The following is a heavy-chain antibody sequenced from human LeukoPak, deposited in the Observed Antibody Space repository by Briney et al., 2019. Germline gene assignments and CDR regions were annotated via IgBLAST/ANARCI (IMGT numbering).Heavy chain of an antibody. Sequence: SETLSLTCTVSGYSISSGYYWGWIRQPPGKGLEWIGSIYHSGSTYYNPSLKSRVTISVDTSKNQFSLKLSSVTAADTAVYYCARDLLEIVGATRKWYFDLWGRGTLVTVSS. D-gene: IGHD1-26*01. V-gene: IGHV4-38-2*02. CDR1: GYSISSGYY. CDR3: ARDLLEIVGATRKWYFDL. CDR2: IYHSGST. J-gene: IGHJ2*01.